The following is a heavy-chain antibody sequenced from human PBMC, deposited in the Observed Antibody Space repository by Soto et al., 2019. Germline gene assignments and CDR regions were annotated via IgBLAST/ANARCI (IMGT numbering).Heavy chain of an antibody. D-gene: IGHD1-26*01. CDR3: ARHDSGSSPSLFDY. CDR1: GYTFTSYG. J-gene: IGHJ4*02. V-gene: IGHV1-18*04. Sequence: QVQLVQSGVEVKKPGASVKVSCRASGYTFTSYGISWVRQAPGRGLEWMGWISAYNGNTNYAQKLQGRVTMTTDTYTSTAYMELRSLRSDDTAVYYCARHDSGSSPSLFDYWGQGTLVTVSS. CDR2: ISAYNGNT.